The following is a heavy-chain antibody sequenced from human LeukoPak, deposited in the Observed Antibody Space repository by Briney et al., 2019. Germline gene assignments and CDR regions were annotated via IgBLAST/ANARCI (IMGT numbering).Heavy chain of an antibody. V-gene: IGHV3-21*01. CDR1: GFTFSSYS. CDR2: VSSSSSYI. D-gene: IGHD3-9*01. J-gene: IGHJ4*02. CDR3: ARDFDPRLTYYFDY. Sequence: KTGGSLRLSCAASGFTFSSYSMNWVRQAPGKGLEWVSSVSSSSSYIYYADSVKGRFTISRDNAKNSLYLQMNSLRAEDTAVYYCARDFDPRLTYYFDYWAREPWSPSPQ.